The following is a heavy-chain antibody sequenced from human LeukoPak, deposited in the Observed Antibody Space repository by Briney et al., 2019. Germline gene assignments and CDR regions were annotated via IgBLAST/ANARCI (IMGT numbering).Heavy chain of an antibody. Sequence: PSETLSLTCTVSGGSISSYYWSWMRQPPGKGLEWIGYIYYSGSTNYNPSLKSRVTISVDTSKNEFSLKVTSVTTADTAMYYCATGRLNYGYLDYWGQGTLVTVSS. V-gene: IGHV4-59*13. CDR2: IYYSGST. CDR1: GGSISSYY. J-gene: IGHJ4*02. CDR3: ATGRLNYGYLDY. D-gene: IGHD3-10*01.